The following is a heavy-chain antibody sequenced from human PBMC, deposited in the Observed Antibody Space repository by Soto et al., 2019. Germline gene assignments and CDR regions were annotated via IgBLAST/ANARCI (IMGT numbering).Heavy chain of an antibody. Sequence: QMQLVQSGPEVKKPGTSVKVSCKASGFTFTSSAVQWVRQARGQRLEWIGWIVVGSGNTNYAQKFQERXXIXRXXSTSTAYMELSSLRSEDTAVYYCAAGGSSSSYFDYWGQGTLVTVSS. D-gene: IGHD6-6*01. CDR3: AAGGSSSSYFDY. CDR2: IVVGSGNT. V-gene: IGHV1-58*01. J-gene: IGHJ4*02. CDR1: GFTFTSSA.